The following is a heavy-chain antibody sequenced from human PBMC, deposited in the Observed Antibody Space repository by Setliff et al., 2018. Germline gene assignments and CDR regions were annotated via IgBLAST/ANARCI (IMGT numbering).Heavy chain of an antibody. Sequence: GESLKIYCKGSGYSFTDYWIAWVRQTPGKGLEWMGTIYPGNADTRYSPSFQGQVTISTDTSINTAFLQWNNLKASDTAVYYCARDGNNWNDLDYWGHGTLVTVSS. CDR2: IYPGNADT. CDR3: ARDGNNWNDLDY. CDR1: GYSFTDYW. J-gene: IGHJ4*01. D-gene: IGHD1-20*01. V-gene: IGHV5-51*01.